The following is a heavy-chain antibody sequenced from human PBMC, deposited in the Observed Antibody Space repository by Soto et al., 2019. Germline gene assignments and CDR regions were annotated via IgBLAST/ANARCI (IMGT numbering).Heavy chain of an antibody. CDR3: ARGHMVRGYYYYYGMDV. D-gene: IGHD3-10*01. CDR2: INHSGST. J-gene: IGHJ6*02. V-gene: IGHV4-34*01. CDR1: GGSFSGYY. Sequence: SETLSLTCAVYGGSFSGYYWSWIRQPPGKGLEWIGEINHSGSTNYNPSLKSRVTISVDTSKNQFSLKLSSVTAADTAVYYCARGHMVRGYYYYYGMDVWGQGTTVT.